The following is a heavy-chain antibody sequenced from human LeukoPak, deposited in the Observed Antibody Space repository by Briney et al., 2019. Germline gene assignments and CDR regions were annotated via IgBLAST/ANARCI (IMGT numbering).Heavy chain of an antibody. J-gene: IGHJ6*02. D-gene: IGHD3-3*01. Sequence: ASVKVSCKASGYTFTSYAMNWVRQAPGQGLEWMGWSNTNTGNPTYAQGFTGRFVFSLDTSVSTAYLQISSLKAEDTAVYYCARGPYYDFWSGYYPLYYYGMDVWGQGTTVTVSS. CDR1: GYTFTSYA. CDR3: ARGPYYDFWSGYYPLYYYGMDV. CDR2: SNTNTGNP. V-gene: IGHV7-4-1*02.